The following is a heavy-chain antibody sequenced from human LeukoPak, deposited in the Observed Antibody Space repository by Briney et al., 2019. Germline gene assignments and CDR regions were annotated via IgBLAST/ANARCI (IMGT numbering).Heavy chain of an antibody. CDR3: AREAGPIVLMVYAFNWFDP. CDR1: GGTFSSYA. Sequence: SVKVSCKASGGTFSSYAISWVRQAPGQGLEWMGGIIPIFGTANYAQKFQGRVTITADKSTSTAYMELSSLRSEDTAVYYCAREAGPIVLMVYAFNWFDPWGQGTLVTVSS. V-gene: IGHV1-69*06. D-gene: IGHD2-8*01. CDR2: IIPIFGTA. J-gene: IGHJ5*02.